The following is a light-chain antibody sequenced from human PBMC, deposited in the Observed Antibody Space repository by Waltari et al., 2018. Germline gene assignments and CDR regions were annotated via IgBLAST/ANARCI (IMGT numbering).Light chain of an antibody. V-gene: IGLV1-44*01. Sequence: QSVLTQPPSASGTPGQRVTISCSGSSSNIGSNTVNWYQQLPGTAPKPPIYSNNRRPSGVPDRFSGSKSGTSASLAISGLQSEDEADYYCAAWDDSLNGVVFGGWTKLTVL. CDR3: AAWDDSLNGVV. J-gene: IGLJ2*01. CDR1: SSNIGSNT. CDR2: SNN.